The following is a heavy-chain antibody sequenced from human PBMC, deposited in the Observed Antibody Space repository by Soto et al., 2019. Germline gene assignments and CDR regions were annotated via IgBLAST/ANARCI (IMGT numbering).Heavy chain of an antibody. V-gene: IGHV3-33*01. CDR3: ARGYFSSTSCNKRFDP. CDR1: GFTFSSYG. Sequence: PGGSLRLSCAASGFTFSSYGMHWVRQAPGKGLEWVAVIWYDGSNKYYADSVKGRFTISRDNSKNTLYLQMNSLRAEDTAVYYCARGYFSSTSCNKRFDPSGQGTLVTVSS. CDR2: IWYDGSNK. D-gene: IGHD2-2*01. J-gene: IGHJ5*02.